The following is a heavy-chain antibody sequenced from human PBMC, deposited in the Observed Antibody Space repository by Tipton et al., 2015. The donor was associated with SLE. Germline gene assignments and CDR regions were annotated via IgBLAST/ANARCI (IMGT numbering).Heavy chain of an antibody. CDR1: GRSFSGYY. J-gene: IGHJ3*01. Sequence: TLSLTCAVYGRSFSGYYWSWIRQPPGKGLEWIGEINLGGSTTYNPSLNSRVTISVDTSKNQFSLKLSSVTAADTAVYYCTRGASSAFDVWGQGIKVIVSS. CDR3: TRGASSAFDV. CDR2: INLGGST. V-gene: IGHV4-34*01.